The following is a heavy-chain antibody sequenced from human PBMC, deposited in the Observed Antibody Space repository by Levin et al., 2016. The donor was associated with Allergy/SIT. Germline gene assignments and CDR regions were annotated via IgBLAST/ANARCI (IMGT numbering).Heavy chain of an antibody. V-gene: IGHV5-51*01. D-gene: IGHD5-12*01. CDR3: ARRSRYDYQGDY. Sequence: GGSLRLSCKGSGYSFTSYWIGWVRQMPGKGLEWMGIIYPGDSDTRYSPSFQGQVTISADKSISTAYLQWSSLKASDTAMYYCARRSRYDYQGDYWGQGTLVTVSS. J-gene: IGHJ4*02. CDR2: IYPGDSDT. CDR1: GYSFTSYW.